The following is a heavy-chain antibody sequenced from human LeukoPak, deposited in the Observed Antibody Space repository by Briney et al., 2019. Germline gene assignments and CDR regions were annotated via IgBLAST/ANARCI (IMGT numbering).Heavy chain of an antibody. D-gene: IGHD3-10*01. J-gene: IGHJ4*02. V-gene: IGHV3-48*03. CDR2: ISSSGSTI. Sequence: GGSLRLSCAASGFTFSSYEMNWVRHAPGKGLEWVSYISSSGSTIYYADSVKGRFTISRDNAKNTLYLQMNSLRADDTAVYYCAREDYFGSGSHSLDYWGQGTLVTVSS. CDR3: AREDYFGSGSHSLDY. CDR1: GFTFSSYE.